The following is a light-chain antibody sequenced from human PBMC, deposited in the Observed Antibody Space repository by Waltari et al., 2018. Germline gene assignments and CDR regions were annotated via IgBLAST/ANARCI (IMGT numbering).Light chain of an antibody. CDR3: SSYATGDTPCV. Sequence: QSALTQPASVSGSPGQSITISCGGTSSDIGAYIHVSWYQQRPGEAPKFIIYEVNNRPSGISSRFSGTKSGNTASLTISGLQTDDEADYYCSSYATGDTPCVFGTGTTVTVL. CDR1: SSDIGAYIH. J-gene: IGLJ1*01. V-gene: IGLV2-14*01. CDR2: EVN.